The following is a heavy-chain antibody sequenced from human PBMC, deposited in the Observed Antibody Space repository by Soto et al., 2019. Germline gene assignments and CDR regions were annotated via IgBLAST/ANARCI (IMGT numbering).Heavy chain of an antibody. CDR1: GGSISSGGYY. J-gene: IGHJ6*03. CDR3: ARDRGAGGCSSTSCYDGHYYYMDV. V-gene: IGHV4-31*03. D-gene: IGHD2-2*01. CDR2: IYYSGST. Sequence: SETLSLTCTVSGGSISSGGYYWSWIRQHPGKGLEWIGYIYYSGSTYYNPSLKSRVTISVDTSKNQFSLKLSSVTAADTAVYYCARDRGAGGCSSTSCYDGHYYYMDVWGKGTTVTVSS.